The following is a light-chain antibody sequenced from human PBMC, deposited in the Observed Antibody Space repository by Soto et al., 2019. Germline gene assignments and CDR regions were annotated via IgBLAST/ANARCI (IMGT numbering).Light chain of an antibody. CDR3: QQSYSTPYT. CDR2: AAS. V-gene: IGKV1-39*01. Sequence: DIQMTQSPSSLSASVGDRVTITCRASQSTNIYLNWYQQKPGKAPKLLIYAASSLQSGVPSRFSGSESGTDFTPTISSLQPEDFANYYCQQSYSTPYTFGQGTKLEIK. CDR1: QSTNIY. J-gene: IGKJ2*01.